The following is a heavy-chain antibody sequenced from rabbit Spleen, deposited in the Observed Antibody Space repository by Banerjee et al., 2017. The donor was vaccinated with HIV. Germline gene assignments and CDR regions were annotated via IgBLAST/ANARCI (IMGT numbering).Heavy chain of an antibody. J-gene: IGHJ4*01. CDR3: ARDLVGVIGWNFYL. CDR2: INAATAKP. CDR1: GFSFSDRDV. D-gene: IGHD1-1*01. Sequence: QEQLEETGGGLVQPEGSLTLTCKASGFSFSDRDVMCWVRQAPGKGLEWIACINAATAKPVYATWAKGRFTISRTSTTTVTLRMTSLTAADRATYFCARDLVGVIGWNFYLWGPGTLVTVS. V-gene: IGHV1S45*01.